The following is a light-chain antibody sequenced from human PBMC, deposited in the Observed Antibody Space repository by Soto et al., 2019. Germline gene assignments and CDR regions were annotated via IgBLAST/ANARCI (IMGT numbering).Light chain of an antibody. CDR3: LQDHNYPLT. CDR2: AAS. Sequence: AIQMTQFPSSLSASVGDRVTITWGASQDIRSDLGWYQQRPGKAPKLLIYAASSLESGVPSRFSGSGSGTDFTLTISSLQPEDFATYYCLQDHNYPLTFGGGTKVDI. V-gene: IGKV1-6*01. CDR1: QDIRSD. J-gene: IGKJ4*01.